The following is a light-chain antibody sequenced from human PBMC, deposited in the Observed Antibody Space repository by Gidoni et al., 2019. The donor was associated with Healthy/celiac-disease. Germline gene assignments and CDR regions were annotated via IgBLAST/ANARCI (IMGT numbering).Light chain of an antibody. V-gene: IGKV3-11*01. CDR1: QSVGSF. CDR2: DAS. CDR3: QQRSNWPPT. J-gene: IGKJ4*01. Sequence: EIVLTQSPATLSLSPGERATLSCRVSQSVGSFLAWYQQKPGQAPRLLIYDASNRATGIPARFSGSGSGTDFTLTISSLEPEDFAIYYCQQRSNWPPTFGGGTKVEI.